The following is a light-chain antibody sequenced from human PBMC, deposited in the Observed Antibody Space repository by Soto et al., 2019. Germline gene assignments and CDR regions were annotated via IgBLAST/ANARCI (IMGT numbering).Light chain of an antibody. Sequence: DIQMTQSPSSLSASVGDRVTITCRASQSIRSYLNWYQQKPGRAPKLLIYAATSLQSGLPSRISGSGSGNDFPLTISSLQPEDFATYYCQQANTFPITFGQGTGLEIK. J-gene: IGKJ5*01. V-gene: IGKV1-39*01. CDR2: AAT. CDR3: QQANTFPIT. CDR1: QSIRSY.